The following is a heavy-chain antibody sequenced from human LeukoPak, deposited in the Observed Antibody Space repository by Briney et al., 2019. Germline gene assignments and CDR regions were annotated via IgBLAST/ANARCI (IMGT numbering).Heavy chain of an antibody. Sequence: GGSLRLSCAASGFTFSDYYMNWIRQAPGKGLEWVSYISSSGSTIYYADSVKGRFTISRDNAKNSLYLQMNSLRAEDTAVYYCARDSYDFWSGYYRFFDYWGQGTLVTVSS. D-gene: IGHD3-3*01. V-gene: IGHV3-11*01. CDR3: ARDSYDFWSGYYRFFDY. CDR2: ISSSGSTI. CDR1: GFTFSDYY. J-gene: IGHJ4*02.